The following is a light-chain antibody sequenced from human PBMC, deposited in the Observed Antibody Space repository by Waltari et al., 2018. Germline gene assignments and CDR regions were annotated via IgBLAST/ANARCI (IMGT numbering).Light chain of an antibody. CDR1: SSDDANYLL. J-gene: IGLJ3*02. V-gene: IGLV2-23*01. CDR3: CSYVGGTSWV. Sequence: SSLTQPASVSGSPGPSISISCPGSSSDDANYLLLSWYQQHPGKAPKVIIYEGNQRPAGLSDRFAGSKSGNTASLTISGLQPDDEADYYCCSYVGGTSWVFGGGTKLTVL. CDR2: EGN.